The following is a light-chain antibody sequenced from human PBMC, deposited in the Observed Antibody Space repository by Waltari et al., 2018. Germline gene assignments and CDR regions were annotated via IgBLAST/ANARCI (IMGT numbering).Light chain of an antibody. V-gene: IGKV1-17*01. CDR2: AVS. CDR1: EGFNPL. J-gene: IGKJ2*01. CDR3: LQHHSYPYT. Sequence: DIEMTQSPSSLSSSVGDRVTVTCRASEGFNPLVAWFQQKPGLAPTRLRFAVSTLEPGVPSRFSGTGSGTEFTLTISSLQPGDSATYFCLQHHSYPYTVGQGTKLEI.